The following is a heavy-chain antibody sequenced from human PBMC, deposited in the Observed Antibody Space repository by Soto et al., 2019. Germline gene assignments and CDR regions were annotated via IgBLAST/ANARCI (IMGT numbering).Heavy chain of an antibody. CDR3: GNARCTTANCYVPDY. CDR2: ISGSGGSGSP. CDR1: GFSFSTYT. J-gene: IGHJ4*02. Sequence: EVQLLESGGGLVQPGASLRLSCAASGFSFSTYTMSWVRQAPGKGLEWVSVISGSGGSGSPSYADSVQGRFTISRDNPKNILYLQMNSLRVEDTAMYYCGNARCTTANCYVPDYWGQGTLVTVSS. D-gene: IGHD2-8*01. V-gene: IGHV3-23*01.